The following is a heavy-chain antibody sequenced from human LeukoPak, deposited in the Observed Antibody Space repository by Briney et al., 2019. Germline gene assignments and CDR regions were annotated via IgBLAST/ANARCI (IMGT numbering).Heavy chain of an antibody. J-gene: IGHJ4*02. CDR1: GFTFGCYS. Sequence: PGGSLRLSCAASGFTFGCYSMNWVRQAPGKGLEWVSYISSSSSTIYYADSVKGRFTISRDNAKNSLYLQMNSLRAEDTAVYYCARGGYSSSWYEYPFDYWGQGTLVTVSS. D-gene: IGHD6-13*01. V-gene: IGHV3-48*04. CDR3: ARGGYSSSWYEYPFDY. CDR2: ISSSSSTI.